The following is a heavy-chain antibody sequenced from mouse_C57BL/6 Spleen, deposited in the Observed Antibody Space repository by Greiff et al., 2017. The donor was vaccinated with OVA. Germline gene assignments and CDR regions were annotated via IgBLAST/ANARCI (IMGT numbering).Heavy chain of an antibody. CDR1: GFSLTSYA. CDR2: IWTGGGT. Sequence: VQLQQSGPGLVAPSQSLSITCTVSGFSLTSYAISWVRQPPGKGLEWLGVIWTGGGTNYNSALKSRLSISKDNSKSQVFLKMNSLQTDDTARYDCARIERSYEGYFDYWGQGTTLTVSS. V-gene: IGHV2-9-1*01. D-gene: IGHD2-3*01. CDR3: ARIERSYEGYFDY. J-gene: IGHJ2*01.